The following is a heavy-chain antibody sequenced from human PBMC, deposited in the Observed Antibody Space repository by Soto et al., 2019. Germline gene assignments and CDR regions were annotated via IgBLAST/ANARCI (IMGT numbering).Heavy chain of an antibody. J-gene: IGHJ4*02. Sequence: SETLSLTCAVYGGSFSGYYWSWIRQPPGKGLEWIGEINHSGSTNYNPSLKSRVTISVDTSKNQFSLKLSSVTAADTAVYYCARANTYGSGSYYNADWGQGTLVTVSS. CDR3: ARANTYGSGSYYNAD. D-gene: IGHD3-10*01. CDR2: INHSGST. CDR1: GGSFSGYY. V-gene: IGHV4-34*01.